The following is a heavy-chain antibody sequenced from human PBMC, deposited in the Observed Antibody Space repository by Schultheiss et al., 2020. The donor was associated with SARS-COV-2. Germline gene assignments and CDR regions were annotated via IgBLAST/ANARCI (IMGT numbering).Heavy chain of an antibody. D-gene: IGHD1-7*01. CDR2: IHNGGNT. CDR3: ARDEPPNYIEWFDP. Sequence: SETLSLTCTISGASITFSSWSWIRQPPGRGLEWIGYIHNGGNTKYDPPLKSRVSISLDTPKNQFSLELSSVTAADTAVYYCARDEPPNYIEWFDPWGQGTLVTVSS. J-gene: IGHJ5*02. CDR1: GASITFSS. V-gene: IGHV4-59*08.